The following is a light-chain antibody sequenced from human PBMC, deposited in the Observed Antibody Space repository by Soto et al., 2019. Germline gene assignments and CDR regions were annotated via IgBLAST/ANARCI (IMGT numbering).Light chain of an antibody. CDR1: SSDVGSYNL. CDR3: CSYAGSSIWV. CDR2: EGS. V-gene: IGLV2-23*01. J-gene: IGLJ3*02. Sequence: QSVLTQPASVSGSPGQSITISCTGTSSDVGSYNLVSWYQQHPGKAPKLMIYEGSKRPSGVSNRFSGSKSGNTASLTISWLQAEDEADYYCCSYAGSSIWVFGGGTKLTVL.